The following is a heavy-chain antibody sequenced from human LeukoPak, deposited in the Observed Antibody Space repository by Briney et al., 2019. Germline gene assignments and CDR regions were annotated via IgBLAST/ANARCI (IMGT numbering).Heavy chain of an antibody. V-gene: IGHV3-7*01. D-gene: IGHD2-8*01. CDR3: ARYCTNGVCYTAFDY. J-gene: IGHJ4*02. CDR2: IKQDGSEK. CDR1: GFTFSSYW. Sequence: GGSLRLSCAASGFTFSSYWMSWVRQAPGKGLEWVAYIKQDGSEKYYVDSVKGRFTISRDNAKNSLYLQMNSLRAEDTAVYYCARYCTNGVCYTAFDYWGQGTLVTVSS.